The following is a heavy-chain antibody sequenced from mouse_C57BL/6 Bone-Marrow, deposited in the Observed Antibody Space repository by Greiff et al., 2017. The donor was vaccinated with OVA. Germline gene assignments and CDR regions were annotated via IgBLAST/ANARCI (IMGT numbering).Heavy chain of an antibody. CDR3: AREVGRFAY. CDR1: GFTFSSYA. Sequence: EVQVVESGGGLVKPGGSLKLSCAASGFTFSSYAMSWVRQTPEKRLEWVATISDGGSYTYYPDNVKGRFTISRDNAKNNLYLQMSHLKSEDTAMYYCAREVGRFAYWGQGTLVTVSA. V-gene: IGHV5-4*01. D-gene: IGHD4-1*01. CDR2: ISDGGSYT. J-gene: IGHJ3*01.